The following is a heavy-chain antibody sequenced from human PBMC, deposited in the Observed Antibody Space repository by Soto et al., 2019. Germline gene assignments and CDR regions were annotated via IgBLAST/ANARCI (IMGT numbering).Heavy chain of an antibody. V-gene: IGHV1-69*01. J-gene: IGHJ6*02. Sequence: QVQLVQSGAEVKKPGSSVKVSCKASGGTFSSYAISWVRQAPGQGLEWMGGIIPIFGTANYAQKFQGRVTITADESTSTAYMELSSLRSEDTAVDYWASLMGDPIVVVPDATALFDYYGMDFWGQGTTVTVAS. CDR2: IIPIFGTA. CDR1: GGTFSSYA. D-gene: IGHD2-2*01. CDR3: ASLMGDPIVVVPDATALFDYYGMDF.